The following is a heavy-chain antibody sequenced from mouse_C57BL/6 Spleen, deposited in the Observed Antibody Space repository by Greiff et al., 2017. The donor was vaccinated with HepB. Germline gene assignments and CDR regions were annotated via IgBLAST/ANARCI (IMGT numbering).Heavy chain of an antibody. CDR1: GYSFTGYY. CDR3: ARTYYSNYEGDYAMDY. J-gene: IGHJ4*01. V-gene: IGHV1-42*01. Sequence: EVKLVESGPELVKPGASVKISCKASGYSFTGYYMNWVKQSPEKSLEWIGEINPSTGGTTYNQKFKAKATLTVDKSSSTAYMQLKSLTSEDSAVYYCARTYYSNYEGDYAMDYWGQGTSVTVSS. CDR2: INPSTGGT. D-gene: IGHD2-5*01.